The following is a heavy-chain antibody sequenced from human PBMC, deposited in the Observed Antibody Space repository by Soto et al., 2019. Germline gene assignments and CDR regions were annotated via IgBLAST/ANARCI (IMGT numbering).Heavy chain of an antibody. CDR2: INSDGSST. V-gene: IGHV3-74*01. CDR1: GFTFSSYW. J-gene: IGHJ6*02. Sequence: GESLRLSCAASGFTFSSYWMHWVRQAPGKGLVWVSRINSDGSSTSYADSVKGRFTISRDNAKNTLYLQMNSLRAEDTAVYYCARGVLGYCSGGSCYGGMDVWGQGTTVTVSS. CDR3: ARGVLGYCSGGSCYGGMDV. D-gene: IGHD2-15*01.